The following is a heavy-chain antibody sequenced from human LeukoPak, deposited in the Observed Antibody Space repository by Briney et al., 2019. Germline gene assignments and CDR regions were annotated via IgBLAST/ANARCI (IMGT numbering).Heavy chain of an antibody. CDR2: MNPNSGNT. CDR1: GYTFTSYD. J-gene: IGHJ6*02. V-gene: IGHV1-8*01. Sequence: ASVKVSCKASGYTFTSYDINWVRQVTGQGLEWMGWMNPNSGNTGYAQKFQGRVTMTRNTSISTAYMELSSLRSEDTAVYYCAREYPYCSSTSCYYYYGMDVWGQGTTVTVSS. CDR3: AREYPYCSSTSCYYYYGMDV. D-gene: IGHD2-2*01.